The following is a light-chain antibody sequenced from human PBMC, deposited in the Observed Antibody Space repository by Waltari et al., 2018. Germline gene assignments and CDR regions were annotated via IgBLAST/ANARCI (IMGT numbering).Light chain of an antibody. CDR3: QQSDSMPLT. V-gene: IGKV1-39*01. CDR2: AAS. Sequence: DIQMTQSPSSLSASVGHRVTITCRASQSITSYLNWYQQKPGKAPKLLIYAASSLQSGVPSRFSGSGSGTDFTLTISSLQPEDFATYYCQQSDSMPLTFGGGTKVEI. J-gene: IGKJ4*01. CDR1: QSITSY.